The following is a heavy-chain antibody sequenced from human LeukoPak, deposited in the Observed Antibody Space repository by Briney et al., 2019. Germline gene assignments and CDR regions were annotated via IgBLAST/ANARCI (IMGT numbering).Heavy chain of an antibody. D-gene: IGHD2-2*01. V-gene: IGHV3-7*01. CDR2: INQDGTEK. CDR1: GFIFSTYW. Sequence: GGSLRLSCAASGFIFSTYWMTWVRQAPGKGLEWVAIINQDGTEKYYVDSVKGRFTISRDNTKNSLYLQMNSLRSEDTGIYYCARDQNQLPAYFDYWGQGTLATVSS. J-gene: IGHJ4*02. CDR3: ARDQNQLPAYFDY.